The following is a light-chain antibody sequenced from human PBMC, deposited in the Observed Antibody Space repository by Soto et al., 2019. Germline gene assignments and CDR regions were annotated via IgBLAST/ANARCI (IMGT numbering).Light chain of an antibody. CDR2: RNN. CDR1: RSNIGSNY. Sequence: QSVLTQPPSASGTPGQRGTISCSGSRSNIGSNYVYWYQQLPGTAPKLLIYRNNQRPSGVPDRFSGSKSGTSASLAISGLRSEDEADYYCAAWDDSLSAHVVFGGGTQLTVL. J-gene: IGLJ2*01. CDR3: AAWDDSLSAHVV. V-gene: IGLV1-47*01.